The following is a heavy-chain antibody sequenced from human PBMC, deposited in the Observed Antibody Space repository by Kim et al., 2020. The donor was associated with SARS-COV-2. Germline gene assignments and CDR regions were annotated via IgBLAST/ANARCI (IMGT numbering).Heavy chain of an antibody. J-gene: IGHJ5*02. CDR1: GFTFSSYA. V-gene: IGHV3-30*04. D-gene: IGHD4-17*01. CDR3: ARGPLYGGNGGFDP. Sequence: GGSLRLSCAASGFTFSSYAMHWVRQAPGKGLEWVAVISYDGSNKYYADSVKGRFTISRDNSKNTLYLQMNSLRAEDTAVYYCARGPLYGGNGGFDPWGQG. CDR2: ISYDGSNK.